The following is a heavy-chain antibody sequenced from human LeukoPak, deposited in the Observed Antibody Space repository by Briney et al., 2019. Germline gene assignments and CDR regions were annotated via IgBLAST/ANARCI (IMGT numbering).Heavy chain of an antibody. J-gene: IGHJ6*02. CDR3: ARDYDGGYYYYGMDV. D-gene: IGHD3-16*01. CDR1: GXSISSYY. Sequence: SETLSLTCTVSGXSISSYYWSWIRQPPGKGLEWIGYIYYSGSTNYNPSLKSRVTISVDTSKNQFSLKLSSVTAADTAVYYCARDYDGGYYYYGMDVWGQGTTVTVSS. CDR2: IYYSGST. V-gene: IGHV4-59*01.